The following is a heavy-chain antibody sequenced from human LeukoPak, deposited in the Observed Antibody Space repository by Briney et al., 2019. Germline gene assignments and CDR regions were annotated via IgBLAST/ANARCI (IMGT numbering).Heavy chain of an antibody. CDR1: SGSISSDY. J-gene: IGHJ6*02. CDR2: INYSGST. D-gene: IGHD6-13*01. CDR3: ARVGSNSWFSYYYGMDV. Sequence: SETLSLTCTVSSGSISSDYWSWIRQPPGKGLEWIGYINYSGSTNYNPSLKSRVTISVDTSKNQFSLKLSSVTAADTAVYYCARVGSNSWFSYYYGMDVWGQGTTVTVSS. V-gene: IGHV4-59*01.